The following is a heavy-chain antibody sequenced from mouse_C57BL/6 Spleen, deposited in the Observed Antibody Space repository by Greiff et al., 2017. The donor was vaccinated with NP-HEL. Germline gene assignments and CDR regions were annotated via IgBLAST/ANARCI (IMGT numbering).Heavy chain of an antibody. Sequence: QVQLQQSGAELVKPGASVKISCKASGYAFSSYWMNWVKQRPGKGLEWIGQIYPGDGDTNYNGKFKGKATLTADKSSSTAYMQLSSLTSEDSAVYFCARDQAGTEGMDYWGQGTSVTVSS. CDR2: IYPGDGDT. CDR1: GYAFSSYW. V-gene: IGHV1-80*01. D-gene: IGHD4-1*01. CDR3: ARDQAGTEGMDY. J-gene: IGHJ4*01.